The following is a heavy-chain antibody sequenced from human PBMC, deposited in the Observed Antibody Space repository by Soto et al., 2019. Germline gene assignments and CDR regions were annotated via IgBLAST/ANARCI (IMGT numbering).Heavy chain of an antibody. D-gene: IGHD7-27*01. CDR3: ARMQYCLTGRCFSNGIDS. V-gene: IGHV4-30-4*01. J-gene: IGHJ5*01. Sequence: SETLSLTCSVSGDSISTVDYFWAWIRQPPGQALEYIGYIYKSATTYYNPSFESRVAISLDTSKSQFSLNVTSVSAADTAVYFFARMQYCLTGRCFSNGIDSWGQGTLVTVSS. CDR1: GDSISTVDYF. CDR2: IYKSATT.